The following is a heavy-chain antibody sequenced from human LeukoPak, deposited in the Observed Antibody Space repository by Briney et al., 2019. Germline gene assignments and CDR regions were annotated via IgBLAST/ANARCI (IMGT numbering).Heavy chain of an antibody. CDR2: INQGGSET. D-gene: IGHD6-6*01. CDR1: GFTLRTYW. Sequence: PGGSLRLSCAASGFTLRTYWMSWVRQAPGKGLEWVASINQGGSETYYVESVKGRFTISRDNAMNSFFLQMNSLRAEDTAVYYCARLIGDRTIYGYWGQGTLVTVSS. J-gene: IGHJ4*02. V-gene: IGHV3-7*01. CDR3: ARLIGDRTIYGY.